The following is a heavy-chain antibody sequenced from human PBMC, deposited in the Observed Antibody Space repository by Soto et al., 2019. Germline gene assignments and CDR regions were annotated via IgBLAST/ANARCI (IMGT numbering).Heavy chain of an antibody. CDR1: SFTFRSYS. CDR3: ARDRWFWSGETRIFDY. J-gene: IGHJ4*02. CDR2: ISGSSGTI. D-gene: IGHD3-3*01. V-gene: IGHV3-48*02. Sequence: EVQLVESGGGLVQPGGSLRLSCAASSFTFRSYSINWVRQAPGKGLEWVSYISGSSGTIYYADSVKGRFTISRDNAKNSLDLPMNSLIDEDTAVYYWARDRWFWSGETRIFDYWGQGTLVTVSS.